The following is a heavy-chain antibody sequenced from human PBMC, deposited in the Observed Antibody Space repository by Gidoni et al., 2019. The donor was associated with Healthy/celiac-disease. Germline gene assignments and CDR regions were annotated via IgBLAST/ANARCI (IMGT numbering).Heavy chain of an antibody. CDR2: ITHSGST. CDR3: ASTARWGSGYYQGFYYYYYGMDV. CDR1: GGSFSGYY. J-gene: IGHJ6*02. Sequence: QVQLQQWGAGLLKPSETLSLTCAVYGGSFSGYYWRWIRQPPGQGLEWIGEITHSGSTNYNPSLNSRVTISVDTSKNQFSLKLSSVTAADTAVYYCASTARWGSGYYQGFYYYYYGMDVWGQGTTVTVSS. D-gene: IGHD3-3*01. V-gene: IGHV4-34*01.